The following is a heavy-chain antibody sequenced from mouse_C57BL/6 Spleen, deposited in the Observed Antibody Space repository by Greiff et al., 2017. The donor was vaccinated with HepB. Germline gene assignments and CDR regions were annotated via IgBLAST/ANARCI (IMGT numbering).Heavy chain of an antibody. CDR1: GYAFSSYW. CDR2: IYPGDGDT. V-gene: IGHV1-80*01. CDR3: ARRGGTGAMDY. D-gene: IGHD3-3*01. J-gene: IGHJ4*01. Sequence: QVQLQQSGAELVKPGASVKISCKASGYAFSSYWMNWVKQRPGKGLEWLGQIYPGDGDTNYNGKFKGKATLTADKSSSTAYMQLSSLTSADSAVYFCARRGGTGAMDYWGQGTSVTVSS.